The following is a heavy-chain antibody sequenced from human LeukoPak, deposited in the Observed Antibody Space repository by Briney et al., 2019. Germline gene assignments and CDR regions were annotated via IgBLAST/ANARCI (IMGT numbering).Heavy chain of an antibody. CDR1: GFTFSSYE. V-gene: IGHV3-48*03. CDR3: ARGRMVRGVSMFDP. J-gene: IGHJ5*02. Sequence: GGSLRLSRAASGFTFSSYEMNWVRQAPGKGLEWVSYISSSGSTIYYADSVKGRFTISRDNAKNSLYLQMNSLRAEDTAVYYCARGRMVRGVSMFDPWGQGTLVTVSS. D-gene: IGHD3-10*01. CDR2: ISSSGSTI.